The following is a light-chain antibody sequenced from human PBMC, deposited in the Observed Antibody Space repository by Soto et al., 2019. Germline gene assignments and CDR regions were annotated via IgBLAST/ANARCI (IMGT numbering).Light chain of an antibody. CDR3: MQGTHCPPT. CDR1: QSLVYSDGNTY. J-gene: IGKJ1*01. V-gene: IGKV2-30*01. Sequence: DVAMTQSPLSLPVTLGQPASISCRSSQSLVYSDGNTYLNWVQQRTGHSPRRLIYKVSNRDSGVPDRFSGSGSGTDFTLKISRVEAEDVGVYDCMQGTHCPPTFGQGTKVEIK. CDR2: KVS.